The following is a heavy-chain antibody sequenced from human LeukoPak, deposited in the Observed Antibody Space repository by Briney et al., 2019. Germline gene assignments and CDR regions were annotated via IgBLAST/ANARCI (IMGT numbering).Heavy chain of an antibody. Sequence: TGESLKISCQGSGYSFSIYWIGWVRQMPGKGLEWMGIIYPGDSDTRYSPSFQGQVTISADKSISTAYLQWSSLKASDTAMYYCARRLRDGYHYDIWGQGTMVTVSS. V-gene: IGHV5-51*01. CDR2: IYPGDSDT. D-gene: IGHD5-24*01. CDR3: ARRLRDGYHYDI. CDR1: GYSFSIYW. J-gene: IGHJ3*02.